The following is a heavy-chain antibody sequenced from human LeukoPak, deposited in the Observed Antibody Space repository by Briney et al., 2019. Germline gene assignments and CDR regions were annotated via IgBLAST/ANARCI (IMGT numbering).Heavy chain of an antibody. CDR1: NGSVRSYY. CDR3: ARHSPPRGGLYDY. Sequence: SETLSLTCTVSNGSVRSYYWSWIRQSPEKGLEWIGYIHSSGSTNYNPSLRSRVTISVDMSKNQFSLNLNSLTAADTAVYYCARHSPPRGGLYDYWGQGTLVTVSS. J-gene: IGHJ4*02. CDR2: IHSSGST. V-gene: IGHV4-59*08. D-gene: IGHD5-24*01.